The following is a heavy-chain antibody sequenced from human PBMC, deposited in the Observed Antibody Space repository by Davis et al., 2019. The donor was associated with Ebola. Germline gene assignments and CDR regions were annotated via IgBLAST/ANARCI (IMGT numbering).Heavy chain of an antibody. D-gene: IGHD3-22*01. CDR3: ARGLTYYYDSSGYY. V-gene: IGHV4-39*01. CDR1: GGSIISSSSY. J-gene: IGHJ4*02. CDR2: IYYSGIT. Sequence: GSLRLSCTVSGGSIISSSSYWGWIRQPPRKGLEWIGSIYYSGITYYNPSLKSRVTISVDTSKNQFSLKLRSVTAADTAVYYCARGLTYYYDSSGYYWGQGTLVTVSS.